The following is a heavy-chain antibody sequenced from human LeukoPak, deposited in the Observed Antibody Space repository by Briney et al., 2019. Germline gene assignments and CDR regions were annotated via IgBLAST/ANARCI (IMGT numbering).Heavy chain of an antibody. CDR1: GFTVSSSY. Sequence: AGGSLRLSCAASGFTVSSSYMSWVRQAPGKGLEWVSVIYSGGSTYYADSVKGRFTISRDNSKNTLYLQMNSLGAEDTAVYYCARDLVWNWFDPWGQGTLVTVSS. V-gene: IGHV3-53*01. CDR2: IYSGGST. CDR3: ARDLVWNWFDP. J-gene: IGHJ5*02. D-gene: IGHD1-14*01.